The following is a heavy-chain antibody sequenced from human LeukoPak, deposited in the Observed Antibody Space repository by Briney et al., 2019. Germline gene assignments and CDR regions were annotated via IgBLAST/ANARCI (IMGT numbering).Heavy chain of an antibody. V-gene: IGHV4-38-2*02. CDR2: FSHRGGS. CDR1: GYSLSSGFF. CDR3: ARAQDFSDSSGPYYLDF. D-gene: IGHD3-22*01. J-gene: IGHJ4*02. Sequence: PSETLSLTCTVSGYSLSSGFFCDWIRQSPGKGLEWIGSFSHRGGSYHNPSLKSRVTISVDTSKNQFSLKLLSVTAADTAVYYCARAQDFSDSSGPYYLDFWGQGILVTVSS.